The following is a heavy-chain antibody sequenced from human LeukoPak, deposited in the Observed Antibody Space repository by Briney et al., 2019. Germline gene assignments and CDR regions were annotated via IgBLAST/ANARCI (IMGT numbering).Heavy chain of an antibody. CDR1: GGTFSSYA. D-gene: IGHD4-23*01. CDR2: IIPILGIA. Sequence: GASVKVSCKASGGTFSSYAISWARQAPGQGLEWMGRIIPILGIANYAQKFQGRVTITADKSTSTAYMELSSLGSEDTAVYYCARGSMTTVVTENWFDPWGQGTLVTVSS. CDR3: ARGSMTTVVTENWFDP. J-gene: IGHJ5*02. V-gene: IGHV1-69*04.